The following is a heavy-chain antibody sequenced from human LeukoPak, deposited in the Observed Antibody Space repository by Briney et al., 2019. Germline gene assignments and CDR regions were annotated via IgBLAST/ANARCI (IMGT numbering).Heavy chain of an antibody. V-gene: IGHV1-24*01. CDR3: GRVEARDYYYYYMDV. J-gene: IGHJ6*03. CDR1: GYTLTELS. CDR2: FDPEDGET. Sequence: ASVKVSCKVSGYTLTELSMHWVRQAPGKGLEWMGGFDPEDGETIYAQKFQGRVTITADESTSTAYMELSSLRSEDTAVYYCGRVEARDYYYYYMDVWGKGTTATVSS. D-gene: IGHD1-26*01.